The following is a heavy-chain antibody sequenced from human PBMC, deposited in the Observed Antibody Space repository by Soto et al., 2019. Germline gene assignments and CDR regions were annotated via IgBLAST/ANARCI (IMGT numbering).Heavy chain of an antibody. Sequence: QVQLVESGGGVVQPATSLRLSCAASGFTFGTYAMHWVRQAPGKGLEWVAIVWYDGNNKFYAYSVKGRFTISRDNSKNTLYLQMNSLRAEDTAVYYCARDGPHPSGIPLDYWGQGTLVTVSS. V-gene: IGHV3-33*01. CDR2: VWYDGNNK. J-gene: IGHJ4*02. CDR1: GFTFGTYA. CDR3: ARDGPHPSGIPLDY. D-gene: IGHD2-15*01.